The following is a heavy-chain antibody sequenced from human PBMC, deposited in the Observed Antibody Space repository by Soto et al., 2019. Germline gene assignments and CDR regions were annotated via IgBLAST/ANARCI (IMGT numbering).Heavy chain of an antibody. CDR2: IYPGDSDT. V-gene: IGHV5-51*01. Sequence: PGESLKISCKGSVYSFTSYWIGWVRQMPGKGLEWMGIIYPGDSDTRYSPSFQGQVTISADKSISTAYLQWSSLKASDTAMYYCARPSGSIAAAGTNAFDIWGQGTMVTVSS. D-gene: IGHD6-13*01. CDR3: ARPSGSIAAAGTNAFDI. J-gene: IGHJ3*02. CDR1: VYSFTSYW.